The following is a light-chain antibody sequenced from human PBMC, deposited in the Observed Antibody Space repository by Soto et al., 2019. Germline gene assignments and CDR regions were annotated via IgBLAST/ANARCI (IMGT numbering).Light chain of an antibody. V-gene: IGKV3-20*01. J-gene: IGKJ2*01. CDR3: QQYGTSPTYT. Sequence: EIVLTQSPGTLSLSPGERATLSCRASQIVNSGYLAWYQHKPGQAPRLLIFGASSRAPGIPDRFSGSGSGTDFPITISRLEPEDFAVYYCQQYGTSPTYTFGQGTKLEIK. CDR1: QIVNSGY. CDR2: GAS.